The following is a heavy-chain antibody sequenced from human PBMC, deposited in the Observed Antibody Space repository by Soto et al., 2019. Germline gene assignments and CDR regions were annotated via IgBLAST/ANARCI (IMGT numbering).Heavy chain of an antibody. V-gene: IGHV4-34*01. CDR3: ARGTGYGDENNWFDP. J-gene: IGHJ5*02. CDR1: GGSFSGYH. CDR2: INQSGST. Sequence: QVQLQQWGARLLKPWETLALTCGVYGGSFSGYHWSWIRQPPGKGLEWIGEINQSGSTNYNPSLKSRVTISVDTSKNQFSLKLNSVTAADTAVYYCARGTGYGDENNWFDPWGHGTLVTVSS. D-gene: IGHD2-15*01.